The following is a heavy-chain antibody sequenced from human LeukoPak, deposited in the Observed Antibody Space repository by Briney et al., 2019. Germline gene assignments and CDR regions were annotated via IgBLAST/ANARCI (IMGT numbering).Heavy chain of an antibody. V-gene: IGHV3-21*01. Sequence: GGSLRLSCAASKFTFSSYEMNWVRQAPGKGLEWVSSISSSSSYIYYADSVKGRFTISRDNAKNSLYLQMNSLRAEDTAVYYCARDSITMVRGVIIGDYYYMDVWGKGTTVTVSS. J-gene: IGHJ6*03. CDR2: ISSSSSYI. CDR1: KFTFSSYE. D-gene: IGHD3-10*01. CDR3: ARDSITMVRGVIIGDYYYMDV.